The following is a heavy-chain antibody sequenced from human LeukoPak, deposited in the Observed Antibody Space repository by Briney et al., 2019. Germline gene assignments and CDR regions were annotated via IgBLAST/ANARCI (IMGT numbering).Heavy chain of an antibody. Sequence: GGSPRLSCAASGFTFSNYWMSWVRQAPGKGLEWVANIKEDGSEKYYVDSVKGRFTISRDNARNSLCLQMNSLRAEDTAVYYCASGRQLGYWGQGTLVTVSS. CDR3: ASGRQLGY. CDR1: GFTFSNYW. J-gene: IGHJ4*02. CDR2: IKEDGSEK. V-gene: IGHV3-7*01. D-gene: IGHD6-13*01.